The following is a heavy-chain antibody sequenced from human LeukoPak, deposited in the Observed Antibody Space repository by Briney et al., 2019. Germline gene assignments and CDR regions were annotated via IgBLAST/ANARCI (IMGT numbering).Heavy chain of an antibody. V-gene: IGHV1-69*04. D-gene: IGHD5-24*01. CDR1: GGTFTIYA. J-gene: IGHJ4*02. CDR3: ARSYRDGYIMPY. CDR2: IIPILGIA. Sequence: ASVTVSCTPSGGTFTIYAISWVRQAPGQGLEWMGRIIPILGIANYAQQFQGRVTITADKSTGTAYMELSSLRSEDTAVYYCARSYRDGYIMPYWGQGTLVTVCS.